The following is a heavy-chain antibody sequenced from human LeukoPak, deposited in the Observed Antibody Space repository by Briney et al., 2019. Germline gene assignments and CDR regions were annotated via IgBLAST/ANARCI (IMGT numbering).Heavy chain of an antibody. CDR2: IYDSGST. D-gene: IGHD1-26*01. CDR3: ARDRVGATLVGRRENYYYMDV. Sequence: SGTLSLTCAVSGGSISSSNWWSWVRQPPGKGLEGIGEIYDSGSTNYNPSLKGGGTISVDKSKNQFSLKLSSVTAADTAVYYCARDRVGATLVGRRENYYYMDVWGKGTTVTVSS. CDR1: GGSISSSNW. J-gene: IGHJ6*03. V-gene: IGHV4-4*02.